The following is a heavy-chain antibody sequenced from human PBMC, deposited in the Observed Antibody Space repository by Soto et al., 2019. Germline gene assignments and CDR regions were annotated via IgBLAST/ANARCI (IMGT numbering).Heavy chain of an antibody. V-gene: IGHV4-4*02. CDR2: IYHSGTT. J-gene: IGHJ5*02. CDR1: GGSISTTNW. D-gene: IGHD6-19*01. CDR3: VRDAGYSSGWFDR. Sequence: PSETLSLTCGVSGGSISTTNWWSWVRQPPGKGLEWIGEIYHSGTTNYNPSLKSRITISLDKSNNQFSLNLSSVTAADTAVYSCVRDAGYSSGWFDRWGQGTLVTVSS.